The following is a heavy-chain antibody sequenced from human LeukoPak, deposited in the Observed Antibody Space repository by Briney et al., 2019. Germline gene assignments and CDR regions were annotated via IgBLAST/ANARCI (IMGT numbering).Heavy chain of an antibody. CDR3: ARQGGTAMAADYYYGMDV. Sequence: GESLRISCKGSGYSFTSYWISWVRQMPGKGLEWMGRIDPSDSYTNYSPSFQGHVTISADKSISTAYLQWSRLKASDTAMYYCARQGGTAMAADYYYGMDVWGQGTTVTVSS. CDR2: IDPSDSYT. D-gene: IGHD5-18*01. V-gene: IGHV5-10-1*01. J-gene: IGHJ6*02. CDR1: GYSFTSYW.